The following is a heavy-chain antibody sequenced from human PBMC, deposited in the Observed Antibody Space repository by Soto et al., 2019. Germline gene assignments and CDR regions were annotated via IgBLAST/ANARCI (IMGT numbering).Heavy chain of an antibody. Sequence: EVQLVESGGGMVQPGGSLRLSCAASGFTVSTKYMSWVRQAPGKGLEWVSVIYSGGSTFYADSVRGRFTISRDNSKNTVNLQRNSLRAEDTAVYYCARDPWAADYWGEGPLVTVSS. J-gene: IGHJ4*02. CDR3: ARDPWAADY. D-gene: IGHD3-16*01. CDR1: GFTVSTKY. CDR2: IYSGGST. V-gene: IGHV3-66*01.